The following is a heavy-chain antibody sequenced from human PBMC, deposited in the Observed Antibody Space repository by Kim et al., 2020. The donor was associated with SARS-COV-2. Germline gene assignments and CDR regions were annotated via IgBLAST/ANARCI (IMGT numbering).Heavy chain of an antibody. CDR2: IRSKAYGGTT. CDR1: GFTFGDYA. J-gene: IGHJ3*02. V-gene: IGHV3-49*04. Sequence: GGSLRLSCTASGFTFGDYAMSWVRQAPGKGLEWVGFIRSKAYGGTTEYAASVKGRFTISRDDSKSIAYLQMNSLKTEDTAVYYCTREGDLYYYDSSGYYHGAFDIWGQGTMVTVSS. D-gene: IGHD3-22*01. CDR3: TREGDLYYYDSSGYYHGAFDI.